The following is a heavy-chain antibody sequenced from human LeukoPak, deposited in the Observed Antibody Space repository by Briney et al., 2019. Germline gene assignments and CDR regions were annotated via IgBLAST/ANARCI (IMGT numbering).Heavy chain of an antibody. CDR1: GYTFTRLD. D-gene: IGHD7-27*01. J-gene: IGHJ4*02. Sequence: ASVKVSCKASGYTFTRLDFNWVRQATGQRLEWMGWMKSNKGHTGYAQKLQSRVTTTKDTSISTACIELCSLTLEDTAVYYRARGPPKWGMVGYWGQGTLVTVSS. CDR2: MKSNKGHT. CDR3: ARGPPKWGMVGY. V-gene: IGHV1-8*01.